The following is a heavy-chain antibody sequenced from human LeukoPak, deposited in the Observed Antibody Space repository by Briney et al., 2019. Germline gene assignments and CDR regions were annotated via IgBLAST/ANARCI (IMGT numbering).Heavy chain of an antibody. V-gene: IGHV3-21*01. D-gene: IGHD2-2*01. Sequence: GGSLRLSCAASGFTFSSYSMNWVRQAPGKGLEWVSSISSSSSYIYYADSVKGRFTISRDNAKNSLYLQMNSLRAEDTAVYYCARAEEDIVVVPAAETNFYYYYYMDVWGKGTTATISS. J-gene: IGHJ6*03. CDR2: ISSSSSYI. CDR1: GFTFSSYS. CDR3: ARAEEDIVVVPAAETNFYYYYYMDV.